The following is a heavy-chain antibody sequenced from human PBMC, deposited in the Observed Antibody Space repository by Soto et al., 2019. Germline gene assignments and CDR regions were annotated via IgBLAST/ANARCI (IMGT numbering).Heavy chain of an antibody. J-gene: IGHJ5*02. Sequence: TLSLTCAVAGGPITSGGYSWSWIRQPPGKGLEWIGYIYHSGGTYYNPSLKSRVTLSIDRTKKQFSLKLKSVTAADTAVYFCARTMTTSGWFDPWGQGTLVTGSS. D-gene: IGHD4-17*01. CDR3: ARTMTTSGWFDP. V-gene: IGHV4-30-2*01. CDR1: GGPITSGGYS. CDR2: IYHSGGT.